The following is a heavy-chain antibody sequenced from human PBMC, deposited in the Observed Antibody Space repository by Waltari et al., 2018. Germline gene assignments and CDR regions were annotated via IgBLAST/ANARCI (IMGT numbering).Heavy chain of an antibody. CDR3: ARDRVFKGGYYHYYGMDV. D-gene: IGHD2-15*01. J-gene: IGHJ6*02. Sequence: VQLVESGGGLVQPGRSLRLSCTASGFTFGDYAMSWVRQAPGKGLEWVAVIWYDGSNKYYADSVKGRFTISRDNSKNTRYLQMNSLRAEDTAVYYCARDRVFKGGYYHYYGMDVWGQGTTVTVSS. CDR2: IWYDGSNK. V-gene: IGHV3-33*01. CDR1: GFTFGDYA.